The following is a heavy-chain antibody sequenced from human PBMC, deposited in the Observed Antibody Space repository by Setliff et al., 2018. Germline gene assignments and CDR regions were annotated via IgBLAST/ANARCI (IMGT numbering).Heavy chain of an antibody. V-gene: IGHV4-34*01. D-gene: IGHD3-3*01. CDR2: INHSGST. CDR3: ARTPDGFLGYGYNLNTLGYFDS. Sequence: PSETLSLTCAVYGGSFSGYYWSWIRQPPGKGLEWIGEINHSGSTNYNPSLKSRVTISVDTSKNQFSLKLSSVTAADTAVYYCARTPDGFLGYGYNLNTLGYFDSWGQGTLVTVSS. J-gene: IGHJ4*02. CDR1: GGSFSGYY.